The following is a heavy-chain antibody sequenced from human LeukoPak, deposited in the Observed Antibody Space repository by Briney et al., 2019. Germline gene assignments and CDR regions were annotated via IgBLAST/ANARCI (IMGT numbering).Heavy chain of an antibody. CDR1: GFTFGSYA. D-gene: IGHD1-26*01. Sequence: GGSLRLSCAASGFTFGSYAMSWVRQAPGKGLEWVSAISGSGGSTYYADSVKVRFTISRDNSKNTLYLQMNSLRAEDTAVYYCAKQPAWELLLPFDYWGQGTLVTVSS. CDR3: AKQPAWELLLPFDY. CDR2: ISGSGGST. V-gene: IGHV3-23*01. J-gene: IGHJ4*02.